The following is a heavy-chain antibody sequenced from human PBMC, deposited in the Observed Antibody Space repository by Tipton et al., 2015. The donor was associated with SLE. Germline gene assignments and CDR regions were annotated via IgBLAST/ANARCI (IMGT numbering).Heavy chain of an antibody. CDR2: IYTSGST. D-gene: IGHD6-19*01. J-gene: IGHJ3*02. V-gene: IGHV4-61*02. Sequence: TLSLTCTVSGGSISSGSYYWSWIRQPAGKGLEWIGRIYTSGSTNSNPSLKSRVTISVDTSKNQFSLKLSSVTAADTAVYYCARALGGGSGWYGDAFDIWGQGTMVTVSS. CDR3: ARALGGGSGWYGDAFDI. CDR1: GGSISSGSYY.